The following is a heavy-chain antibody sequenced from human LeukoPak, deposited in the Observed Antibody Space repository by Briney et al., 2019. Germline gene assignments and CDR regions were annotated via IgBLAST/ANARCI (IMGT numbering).Heavy chain of an antibody. CDR2: ITNSGGTT. V-gene: IGHV3-23*01. D-gene: IGHD3-16*01. CDR1: GFTFSSYA. J-gene: IGHJ4*02. CDR3: AKDPPHVSWLFDY. Sequence: HGGSLRLSCAASGFTFSSYAMSWVRQAPGKGLEWVSAITNSGGTTYYADSAKGRFTISRDNSKNTLYLQMNSLRAEDTAVYYCAKDPPHVSWLFDYWGQGTLVTVSS.